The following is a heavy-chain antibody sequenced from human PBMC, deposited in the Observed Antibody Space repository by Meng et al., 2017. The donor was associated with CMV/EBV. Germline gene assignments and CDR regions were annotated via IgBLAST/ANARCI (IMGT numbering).Heavy chain of an antibody. CDR2: VSYDGSNK. CDR1: GFIFSTYA. V-gene: IGHV3-30-3*01. CDR3: ARGGTRWIKVYYFDH. D-gene: IGHD4-23*01. Sequence: GESLKISCTVSGFIFSTYAMHWVRQAPGKGLEWVALVSYDGSNKYYADSVKGRFTISRDNSKNTLYLQMNSLRPEDTAVYYCARGGTRWIKVYYFDHWGQGTLVT. J-gene: IGHJ4*02.